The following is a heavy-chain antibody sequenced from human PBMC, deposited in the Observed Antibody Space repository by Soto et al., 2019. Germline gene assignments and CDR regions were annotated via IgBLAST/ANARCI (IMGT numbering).Heavy chain of an antibody. D-gene: IGHD6-6*01. J-gene: IGHJ4*02. CDR3: ARPTIAARPSPIDY. V-gene: IGHV3-30*04. CDR2: ISYDGRYK. CDR1: GFTFSNYA. Sequence: QVQPVESGGGVVQPGRSLRLSCAASGFTFSNYAMHWVRQAPGKGLEWVAVISYDGRYKFYADSVQGRFTISRDDSKNTLDLQVNSLRAEDTAVYYCARPTIAARPSPIDYWGQGTLVTVSS.